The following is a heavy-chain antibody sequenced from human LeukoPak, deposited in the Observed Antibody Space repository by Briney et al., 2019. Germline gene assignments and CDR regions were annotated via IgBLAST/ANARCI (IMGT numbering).Heavy chain of an antibody. CDR2: INHSGST. V-gene: IGHV4-34*01. CDR3: ARDGLVVTASNDAFDI. J-gene: IGHJ3*02. D-gene: IGHD2-21*02. Sequence: SETLSLTCAVYGGSFSGYYWSGIRQPPGKGLEGMGEINHSGSTNYNPSLKSRVTISVDTSKNQFSLKLSSVTAADTAVYYCARDGLVVTASNDAFDIWGQGTMVTVSS. CDR1: GGSFSGYY.